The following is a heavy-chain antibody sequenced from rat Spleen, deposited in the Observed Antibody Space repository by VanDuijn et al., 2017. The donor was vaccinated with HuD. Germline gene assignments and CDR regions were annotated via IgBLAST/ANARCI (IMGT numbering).Heavy chain of an antibody. Sequence: EVQLVESGGGLVQPGRSLKLSCAASGFTFSEYYMAWVRQAPTKGLEWVASISYDGDNTYYRDSVKGRFTISRDNAKSTLYLQMNSPRSEDTAIYYCARRAHFDYWGQGVMVTVSS. CDR3: ARRAHFDY. CDR1: GFTFSEYY. V-gene: IGHV5-25*01. CDR2: ISYDGDNT. J-gene: IGHJ2*01.